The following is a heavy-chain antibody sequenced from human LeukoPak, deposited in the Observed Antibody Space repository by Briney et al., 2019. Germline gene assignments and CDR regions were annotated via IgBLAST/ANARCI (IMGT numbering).Heavy chain of an antibody. CDR2: IYHSGST. CDR3: ARETGNYSAFDY. Sequence: SETLSLTCTVSGYSISSGYYWAWIRQPPGKGLEWIGTIYHSGSTYSNPSLKSRVTISVDTSKNQFSLRLSSVTAADTAVYYCARETGNYSAFDYWGQGTLVTVSS. D-gene: IGHD1-26*01. V-gene: IGHV4-38-2*02. CDR1: GYSISSGYY. J-gene: IGHJ4*02.